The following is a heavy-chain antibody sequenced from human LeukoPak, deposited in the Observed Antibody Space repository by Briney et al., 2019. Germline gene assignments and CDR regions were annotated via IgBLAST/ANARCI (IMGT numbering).Heavy chain of an antibody. CDR1: GGSISSGGYS. V-gene: IGHV4-30-2*01. J-gene: IGHJ5*02. CDR2: IYHSGST. CDR3: ARDCLGVGYNWFDP. Sequence: ALSLTCAVSGGSISSGGYSWSWIRQPPGKGLEWIGYIYHSGSTYYNPSLKSRVTISVDRSKNQFSLKLSSVTAADTAVYYCARDCLGVGYNWFDPWGQGTLVSVSS. D-gene: IGHD3-16*01.